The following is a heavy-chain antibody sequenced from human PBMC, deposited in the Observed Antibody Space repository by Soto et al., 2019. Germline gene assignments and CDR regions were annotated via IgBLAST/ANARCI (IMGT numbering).Heavy chain of an antibody. D-gene: IGHD3-22*01. Sequence: GGSLRLSCAASGFTVSSNYMSWVRQAPGKGLEWVSVIYSGGSTYYADSVKGRFTISRHNSKNTLYLQMNSLRAEDTAVYYCASVKTYYYDSSGYSHAFDIWGQGTMVTVSS. CDR1: GFTVSSNY. CDR3: ASVKTYYYDSSGYSHAFDI. V-gene: IGHV3-53*04. CDR2: IYSGGST. J-gene: IGHJ3*02.